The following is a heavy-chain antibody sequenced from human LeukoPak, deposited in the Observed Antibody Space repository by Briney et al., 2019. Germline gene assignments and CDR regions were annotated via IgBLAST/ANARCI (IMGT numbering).Heavy chain of an antibody. V-gene: IGHV3-11*04. CDR3: ARDHYDFWSDSTHYFDY. J-gene: IGHJ4*02. CDR1: GFTFSDYY. Sequence: GGSLRLSCAASGFTFSDYYMSWIRQAPGKGLEWVSYISSSGSTIYYADSVKGRFTISRDNDKNSLYLQMNSLRAEDTAVYYCARDHYDFWSDSTHYFDYWGQGTLVTVSS. CDR2: ISSSGSTI. D-gene: IGHD3-3*01.